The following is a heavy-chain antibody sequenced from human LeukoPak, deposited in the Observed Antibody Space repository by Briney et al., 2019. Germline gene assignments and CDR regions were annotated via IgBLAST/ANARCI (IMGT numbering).Heavy chain of an antibody. CDR1: GYNFPNSW. D-gene: IGHD3-3*01. CDR2: IDSGDSYT. CDR3: ARALRFFAPFDP. V-gene: IGHV5-10-1*01. J-gene: IGHJ5*02. Sequence: GESLKISCKGSGYNFPNSWIYWVRQMPGKGLEWMGRIDSGDSYTNYSPSFEGHVTISVDKSISTAYLQWSSLRASDTAIYYCARALRFFAPFDPWGQGTLVTVSS.